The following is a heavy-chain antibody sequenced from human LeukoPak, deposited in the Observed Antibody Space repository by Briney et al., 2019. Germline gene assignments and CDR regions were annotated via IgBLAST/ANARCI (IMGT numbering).Heavy chain of an antibody. CDR3: ARGRYSRSWYGMENWFDP. Sequence: ASVKVSCKASGYTFTSYDINWVRQATGQGLEWMGWMNPNSGNTGYAQKFQGRVTMTRNTSISTAYMELSSLRSEDTAVYYCARGRYSRSWYGMENWFDPWGQGTLVTVSS. V-gene: IGHV1-8*01. D-gene: IGHD6-13*01. J-gene: IGHJ5*02. CDR2: MNPNSGNT. CDR1: GYTFTSYD.